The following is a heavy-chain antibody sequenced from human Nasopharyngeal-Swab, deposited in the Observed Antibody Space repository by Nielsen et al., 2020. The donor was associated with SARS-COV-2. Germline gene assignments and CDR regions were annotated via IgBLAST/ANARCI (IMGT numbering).Heavy chain of an antibody. Sequence: GESLKISCAASGFTFSNFWMTWVRQAPGKGLEWVANIKEDGTERYYVDSVKGRFTISRDNSKNTLYLQMNSLRAEDTAVYYCAKHGLLWFGELSRWFDPWGQGTLVTVSS. CDR1: GFTFSNFW. D-gene: IGHD3-10*01. J-gene: IGHJ5*02. V-gene: IGHV3-7*03. CDR3: AKHGLLWFGELSRWFDP. CDR2: IKEDGTER.